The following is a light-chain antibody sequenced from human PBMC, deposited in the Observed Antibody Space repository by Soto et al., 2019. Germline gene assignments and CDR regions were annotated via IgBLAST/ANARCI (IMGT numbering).Light chain of an antibody. Sequence: QCLLTQPAPLSGSPGQAITISCTGTSRDVGGYNYVSWYQQHPGKAPKLMIYDVGSRPSGVSNRFSGSKSGNTASLTISGLQAEDEADYYCSSYTSSNTEVFGTGTKVTVL. CDR1: SRDVGGYNY. J-gene: IGLJ1*01. CDR2: DVG. CDR3: SSYTSSNTEV. V-gene: IGLV2-14*01.